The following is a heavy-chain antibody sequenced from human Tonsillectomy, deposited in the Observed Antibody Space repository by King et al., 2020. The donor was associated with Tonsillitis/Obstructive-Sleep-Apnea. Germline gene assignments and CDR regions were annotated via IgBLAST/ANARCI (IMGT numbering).Heavy chain of an antibody. D-gene: IGHD4-17*01. Sequence: VQLVESGGGVVQPGRSLRLSCAASGFTFSSYGMHWVRQAPGKGLEWVAVISYDGSNKYYADPVKGRFTISRDNSKNTLYLQMDRLRAEDTAVYYCAKEFRGTVTTVFDYWGQGTLVTVSS. CDR2: ISYDGSNK. V-gene: IGHV3-30*18. J-gene: IGHJ4*02. CDR3: AKEFRGTVTTVFDY. CDR1: GFTFSSYG.